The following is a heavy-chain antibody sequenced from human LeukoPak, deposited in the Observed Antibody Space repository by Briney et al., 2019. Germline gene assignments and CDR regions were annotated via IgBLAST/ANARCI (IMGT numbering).Heavy chain of an antibody. J-gene: IGHJ4*02. CDR3: ARRGYYDSSGYWDFGGPITDYFDY. Sequence: SETLSLTCTVSGGSISSYYWSWIRQPPGKGLEWIGEINHSGSTNYNPSLKSRVTISVDTSKNQSSLKLSSVTAADTAVYYCARRGYYDSSGYWDFGGPITDYFDYWGQGTLVTVSS. D-gene: IGHD3-22*01. V-gene: IGHV4-34*01. CDR1: GGSISSYY. CDR2: INHSGST.